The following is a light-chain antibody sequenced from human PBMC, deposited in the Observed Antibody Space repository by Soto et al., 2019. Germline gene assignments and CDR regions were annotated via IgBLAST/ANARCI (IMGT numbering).Light chain of an antibody. Sequence: EIVLTQFPATLSLSPGERATLSCRASQSVSSYLAWYQQKPGQAPRLLIYDASNRATGIPARFSGSGSGTDFTLTISSLEPVDFAVYYCQHRSNWHITFGQGTRLDIK. CDR3: QHRSNWHIT. V-gene: IGKV3-11*01. CDR1: QSVSSY. CDR2: DAS. J-gene: IGKJ5*01.